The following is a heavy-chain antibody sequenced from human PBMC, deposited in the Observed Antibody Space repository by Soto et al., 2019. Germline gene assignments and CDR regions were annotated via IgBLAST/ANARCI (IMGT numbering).Heavy chain of an antibody. CDR2: ISGSGSNT. D-gene: IGHD5-12*01. Sequence: EVQLLESGGGLVQPGGSLRLSCAASGFTFNSYAMNWVRQAPGKGLEWVSGISGSGSNTYYADSVKGRFTISRDNSKNTLYLEMNSLRAEDTAVSYCAKGAEVDLGSYFFMDVWGMGTTVTVSS. CDR1: GFTFNSYA. V-gene: IGHV3-23*01. J-gene: IGHJ6*03. CDR3: AKGAEVDLGSYFFMDV.